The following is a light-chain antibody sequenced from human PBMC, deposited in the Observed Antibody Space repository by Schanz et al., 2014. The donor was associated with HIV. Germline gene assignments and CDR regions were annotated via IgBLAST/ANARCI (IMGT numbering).Light chain of an antibody. CDR2: NNN. J-gene: IGLJ2*01. CDR1: RSSIARRA. Sequence: QSVLTQPPSASGTPGQRVTISCSGSRSSIARRAVDWYQHLPGTAPRLLVHNNNQRPSGVPDRFSGSQSGTSASLAISGLQFDDETLYYCAAWDYTLNGPLFGGGTKLTVL. V-gene: IGLV1-44*01. CDR3: AAWDYTLNGPL.